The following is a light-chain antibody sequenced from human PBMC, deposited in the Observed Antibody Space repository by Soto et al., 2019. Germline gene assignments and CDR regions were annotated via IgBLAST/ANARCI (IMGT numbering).Light chain of an antibody. CDR3: QQYYSKPLT. Sequence: DIVMTQSPDSLAVSLGERATINCKSSKSVLFSSNNKNYLGWYQQKVGQPPKLLIYWASTRESGVPDRFSGSGSGTDFTLTISSLQAEDVAVYYCQQYYSKPLTFGGGTKVEI. CDR2: WAS. V-gene: IGKV4-1*01. CDR1: KSVLFSSNNKNY. J-gene: IGKJ4*01.